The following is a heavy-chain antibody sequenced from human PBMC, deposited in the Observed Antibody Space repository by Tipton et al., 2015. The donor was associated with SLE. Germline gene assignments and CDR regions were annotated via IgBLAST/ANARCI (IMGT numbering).Heavy chain of an antibody. CDR1: GGSISSTNYF. V-gene: IGHV4-39*07. CDR2: ITYSERT. D-gene: IGHD6-19*01. Sequence: GLVKPSETLSLTCTVSGGSISSTNYFWGWIRQPPGKGLEWIGSITYSERTFHNPALKSRVTISVDTSKNQFSLSLRSVTAADTAVFYCAKAGYSSGQDAFDLWGQGTMVTVSS. J-gene: IGHJ3*01. CDR3: AKAGYSSGQDAFDL.